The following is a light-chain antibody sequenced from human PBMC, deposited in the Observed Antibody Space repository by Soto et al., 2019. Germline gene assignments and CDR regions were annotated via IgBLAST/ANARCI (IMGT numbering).Light chain of an antibody. CDR3: AAWDDTLKRYV. CDR2: YNN. Sequence: QSVRTQPPSASETPGQTVAISCSGSNSNIASNTVNWYQHLPGTAPKLLIYYNNQRPSGVPDRFSGSKSGTSASLAISGLQSEDESDYYCAAWDDTLKRYVFGTGTK. CDR1: NSNIASNT. J-gene: IGLJ1*01. V-gene: IGLV1-44*01.